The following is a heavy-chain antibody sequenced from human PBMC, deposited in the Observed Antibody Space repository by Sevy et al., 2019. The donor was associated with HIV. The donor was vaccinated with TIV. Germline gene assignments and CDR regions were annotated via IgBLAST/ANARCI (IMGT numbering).Heavy chain of an antibody. CDR1: RFNFDDYA. CDR2: ISWDSDIV. Sequence: GGSLRLSCVASRFNFDDYAMHWVRQAPGKGLEWVSGISWDSDIVAYADSVKGRFTISRDNAKNSLYLQMNSLRPEDTALYYCAKDMGRSGNYYYGMDVWGQGTTVTVSS. D-gene: IGHD3-10*01. J-gene: IGHJ6*02. CDR3: AKDMGRSGNYYYGMDV. V-gene: IGHV3-9*01.